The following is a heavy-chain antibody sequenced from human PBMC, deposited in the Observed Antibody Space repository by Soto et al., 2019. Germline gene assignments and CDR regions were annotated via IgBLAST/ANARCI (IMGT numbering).Heavy chain of an antibody. D-gene: IGHD2-15*01. CDR3: AREDYCSGGSCYWSDP. J-gene: IGHJ5*02. Sequence: ASVKVSCKASGYTFTCYDINWVRQATGQGLEWMGWMNPNSGNTGYAQKFQGRVTMTRNTSISTAYMELSSLRSEDTAVYYCAREDYCSGGSCYWSDPWGQGXLVTVYS. CDR2: MNPNSGNT. V-gene: IGHV1-8*01. CDR1: GYTFTCYD.